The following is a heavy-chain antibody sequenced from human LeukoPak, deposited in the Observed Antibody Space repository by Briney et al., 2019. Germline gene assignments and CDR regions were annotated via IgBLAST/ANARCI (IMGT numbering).Heavy chain of an antibody. Sequence: GGSLRLSCAASGFTFSSYSMSWVRQAPGKGLEWVSGISGSGDRTYYADAAKGRFTISRDNSKNTLYLQMNSLRAEDTAVYYCAKLGVTTSTVVVTWFDPWGQGTLVTVSS. CDR3: AKLGVTTSTVVVTWFDP. V-gene: IGHV3-23*01. CDR1: GFTFSSYS. D-gene: IGHD2-15*01. CDR2: ISGSGDRT. J-gene: IGHJ5*02.